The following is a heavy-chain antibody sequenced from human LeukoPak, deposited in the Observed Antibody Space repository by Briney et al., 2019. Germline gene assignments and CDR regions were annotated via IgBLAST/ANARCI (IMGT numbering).Heavy chain of an antibody. CDR3: ARGSRDYGAKSWFDP. D-gene: IGHD4-17*01. CDR2: IYYSGST. J-gene: IGHJ5*02. CDR1: GGSISSYY. Sequence: SETLSLTCTVSGGSISSYYWSWIRQPPGKGLEWIGYIYYSGSTNYNPSLKSRVTISVDTSKNQFSLKLSSVTAAVTAVYYCARGSRDYGAKSWFDPWGQGTLVTVSS. V-gene: IGHV4-59*08.